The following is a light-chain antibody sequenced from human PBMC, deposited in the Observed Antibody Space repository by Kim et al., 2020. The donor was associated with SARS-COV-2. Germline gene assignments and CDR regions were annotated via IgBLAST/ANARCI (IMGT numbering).Light chain of an antibody. CDR2: AVS. V-gene: IGKV3-20*01. Sequence: EIVLTQSPGTLSLSPGDRATLSCRASESVSSSHFAWYQQKPGQAPRLLINAVSNRATGIPDRFIGSGSGIDFTLTISRLEPEDFAMYYCQKYDGAYTFGQGTKLEI. J-gene: IGKJ2*01. CDR1: ESVSSSH. CDR3: QKYDGAYT.